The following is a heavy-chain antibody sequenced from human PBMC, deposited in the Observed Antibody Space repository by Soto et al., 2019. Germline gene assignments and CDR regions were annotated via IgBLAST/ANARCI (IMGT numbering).Heavy chain of an antibody. CDR3: ARDRYFDWLLPLDY. D-gene: IGHD3-9*01. CDR2: ISAYNGNT. V-gene: IGHV1-18*01. CDR1: GYTFTSYG. Sequence: GASVKVSCKASGYTFTSYGISWVRQAPGQGLEWMGWISAYNGNTNYAQKLQGRVTMTTDTSTSTAYMELRSLRSDDTAVYYCARDRYFDWLLPLDYWGQGTLVTVSS. J-gene: IGHJ4*02.